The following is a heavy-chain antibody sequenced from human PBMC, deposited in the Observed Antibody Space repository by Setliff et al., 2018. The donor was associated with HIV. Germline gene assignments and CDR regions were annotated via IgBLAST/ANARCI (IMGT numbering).Heavy chain of an antibody. D-gene: IGHD3-3*01. CDR2: ISNDGNSR. CDR3: VREWSGFDF. Sequence: PGGSLRLSCAASGITFSNYWMHWVRQAPGKGLVWASDISNDGNSRRYADFVKGRFTISRDTAKNTLYLQMNSLRAEDTAVYYCVREWSGFDFWGPGTMVTVSS. J-gene: IGHJ3*01. V-gene: IGHV3-74*01. CDR1: GITFSNYW.